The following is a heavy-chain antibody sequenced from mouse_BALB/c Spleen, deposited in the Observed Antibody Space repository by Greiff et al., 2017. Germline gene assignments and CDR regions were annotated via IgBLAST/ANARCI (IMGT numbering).Heavy chain of an antibody. J-gene: IGHJ2*01. CDR1: GFSLTSYG. Sequence: VQLQESGPGLVAPSQSLSITCTVSGFSLTSYGVHWVRQPPGKGLEWLGVIWAGGSTNYNSALMSRLSISKDNSKSQVFLKMNSLQTDDTAMYYCARVSPYYGSSSPFDYWGQGTTLTVSS. CDR2: IWAGGST. D-gene: IGHD1-1*01. V-gene: IGHV2-9*02. CDR3: ARVSPYYGSSSPFDY.